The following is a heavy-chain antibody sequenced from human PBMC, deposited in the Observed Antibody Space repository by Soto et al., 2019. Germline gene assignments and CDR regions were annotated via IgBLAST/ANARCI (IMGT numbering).Heavy chain of an antibody. Sequence: EVQLVESGGGLVKPGESLIISCAASGFTFGASSLSWFRQAPGKGLEWVSSINPSSTDRHYADSVEGRFTISRDNARSSLYLQMISLTVEDTAVYYCARDCLTGDPREAFDYWGQGTLVTVSS. V-gene: IGHV3-21*01. CDR2: INPSSTDR. CDR3: ARDCLTGDPREAFDY. CDR1: GFTFGASS. D-gene: IGHD7-27*01. J-gene: IGHJ4*02.